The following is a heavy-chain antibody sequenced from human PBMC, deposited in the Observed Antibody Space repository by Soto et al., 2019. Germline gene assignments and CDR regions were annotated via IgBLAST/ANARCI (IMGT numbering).Heavy chain of an antibody. CDR1: GFTVSSNY. CDR2: IYSGGST. Sequence: EVQLVETGGGLIQPGGSLRLSCAASGFTVSSNYMSWVRQAPGKGLEWVSVIYSGGSTYYAHSVRVLSTISRHKSMNTLYLQMKRLRAEDTAVYYCARDPPATRNGMDVWGQGTTVTVSS. CDR3: ARDPPATRNGMDV. J-gene: IGHJ6*02. V-gene: IGHV3-53*02.